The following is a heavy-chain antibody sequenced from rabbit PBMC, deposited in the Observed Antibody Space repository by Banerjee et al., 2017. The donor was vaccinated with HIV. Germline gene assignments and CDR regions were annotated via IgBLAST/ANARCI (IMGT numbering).Heavy chain of an antibody. J-gene: IGHJ4*01. CDR3: ARAGGFEKYFNL. CDR2: IGAGSSGTT. CDR1: GIDFSSYG. Sequence: QEQLVESGGGLVTLGGSLKLSCKASGIDFSSYGISWVRQAPGKGLEWIACIGAGSSGTTYYASWAKGRFTISKTSSTTVTLQMTSLTAADTATYFCARAGGFEKYFNLWGPGTLVTVS. V-gene: IGHV1S45*01. D-gene: IGHD1-1*01.